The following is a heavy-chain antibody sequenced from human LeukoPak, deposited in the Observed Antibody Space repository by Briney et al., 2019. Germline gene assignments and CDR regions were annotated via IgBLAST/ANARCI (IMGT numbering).Heavy chain of an antibody. V-gene: IGHV3-21*01. CDR1: GFTFSS. Sequence: PGGSLRLSCAASGFTFSSMNWVRQAPGTGLEWVSSISISSSYISYADSVKGRFTISRDNAKNSLYLQMNSLRAEDTAVYYCARAGAVAGLFDYRRQGTRVIVSS. CDR3: ARAGAVAGLFDY. J-gene: IGHJ4*02. D-gene: IGHD6-19*01. CDR2: ISISSSYI.